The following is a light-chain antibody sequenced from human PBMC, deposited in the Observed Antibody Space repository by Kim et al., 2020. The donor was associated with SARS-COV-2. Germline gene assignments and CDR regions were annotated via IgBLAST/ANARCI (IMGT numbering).Light chain of an antibody. J-gene: IGKJ4*01. V-gene: IGKV1-13*02. Sequence: SVVDRVPITCRSSNDIRSALAWYQQKPGRAPNLLIYGASSLQSAVPSRFSGRGSETDFTLTITSLQPEDFATYFCQQFKSFPQITFGRGTKVDIK. CDR1: NDIRSA. CDR3: QQFKSFPQIT. CDR2: GAS.